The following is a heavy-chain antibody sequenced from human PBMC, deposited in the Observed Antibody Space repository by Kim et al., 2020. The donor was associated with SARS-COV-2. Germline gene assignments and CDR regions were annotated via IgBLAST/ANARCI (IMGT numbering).Heavy chain of an antibody. CDR2: IRSKANSLST. Sequence: GGSLRLSCAASGFTFSGSTMHWVRQASGKGLEWVARIRSKANSLSTAYAASVKGRFTVSRDDSKNTAYLQMSSLKIEDTAVYYCVRSLASSNDYWGQGTL. V-gene: IGHV3-73*01. CDR1: GFTFSGST. CDR3: VRSLASSNDY. D-gene: IGHD3-10*01. J-gene: IGHJ4*02.